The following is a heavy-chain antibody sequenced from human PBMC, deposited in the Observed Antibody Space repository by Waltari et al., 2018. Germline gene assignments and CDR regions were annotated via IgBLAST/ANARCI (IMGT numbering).Heavy chain of an antibody. Sequence: QVQLQESGPGLVKPSQTLSLTCTVSGDSVGSGNYFWTWIRQPAGKGLEWIGHIDSSGSTTYNSSLKSRAIISLDTSKNQFSLTLNSVTAADTAVYFCARDPWFDSWGQGTLVIVSS. CDR2: IDSSGST. CDR1: GDSVGSGNYF. J-gene: IGHJ5*01. CDR3: ARDPWFDS. V-gene: IGHV4-61*09.